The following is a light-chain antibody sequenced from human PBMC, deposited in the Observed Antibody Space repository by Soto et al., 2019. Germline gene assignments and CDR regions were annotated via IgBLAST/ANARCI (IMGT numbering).Light chain of an antibody. CDR2: SNN. Sequence: QSVLTQPPSASGTPGQRVTISCSGSSSNIGSNTVNWYQQLPGTAPKLLIYSNNQRPSGVPDRFSGSKSGTSASLAISGLQSEDEADYYCATWDDRLKGYVFGNGTKVTV. V-gene: IGLV1-44*01. J-gene: IGLJ1*01. CDR3: ATWDDRLKGYV. CDR1: SSNIGSNT.